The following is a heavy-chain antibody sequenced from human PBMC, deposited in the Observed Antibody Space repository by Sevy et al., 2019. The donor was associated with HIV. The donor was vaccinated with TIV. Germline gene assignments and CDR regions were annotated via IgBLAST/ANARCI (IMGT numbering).Heavy chain of an antibody. CDR2: ISWNSRNI. Sequence: GGSLRLSCAASGFPFNDHAMHWVRQVPGKGLEWVSGISWNSRNIGYADSVKGRFTISRNNARHFVYLEMNRLSPEDTAFYYCAKDINRGCDGVNCYSYYYYFYGLDVWGQGTTVTVSS. D-gene: IGHD2-21*01. V-gene: IGHV3-9*01. CDR3: AKDINRGCDGVNCYSYYYYFYGLDV. CDR1: GFPFNDHA. J-gene: IGHJ6*02.